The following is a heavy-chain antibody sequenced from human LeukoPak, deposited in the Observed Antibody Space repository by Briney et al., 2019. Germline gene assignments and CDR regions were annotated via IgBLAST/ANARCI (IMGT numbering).Heavy chain of an antibody. Sequence: GGSLRLSCAASGFTFSSYGMHWVRQAPGKGLEWVSSISSSSSYIYYADSVKGRFTISRDNAKNSLYLQMNSLRAEDTAVYYCARGLMVYAMWPSVFDYWGQGTLVTVSS. CDR1: GFTFSSYG. V-gene: IGHV3-21*01. CDR2: ISSSSSYI. D-gene: IGHD2-8*01. J-gene: IGHJ4*02. CDR3: ARGLMVYAMWPSVFDY.